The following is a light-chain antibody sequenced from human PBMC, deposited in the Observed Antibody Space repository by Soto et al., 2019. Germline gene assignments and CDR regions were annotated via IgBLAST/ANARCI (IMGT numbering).Light chain of an antibody. Sequence: QAVVTQPPSVSGAPGQRLTISCTGSSSNIGAGYDVHWYQQLPGTAPKLLIYNNNNRPSGVPDLFSGSKSGTSASLAITGLQAEDEADYYCHSYDSSLSGVVFGGGTKLTVL. J-gene: IGLJ2*01. V-gene: IGLV1-40*01. CDR1: SSNIGAGYD. CDR2: NNN. CDR3: HSYDSSLSGVV.